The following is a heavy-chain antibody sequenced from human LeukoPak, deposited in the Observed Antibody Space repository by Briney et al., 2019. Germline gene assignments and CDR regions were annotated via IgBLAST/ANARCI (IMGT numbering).Heavy chain of an antibody. D-gene: IGHD5-18*01. CDR2: IYHSGST. Sequence: SETLSLTCAVSGGSISSSNWWSWVRQPPGKGLEWIGEIYHSGSTNYNPSLKSRVTISVDTSKNQFSLKLSSVTAADTAVYYCARGVGIQLINWYFDLWGRGTLVTVSS. J-gene: IGHJ2*01. CDR1: GGSISSSNW. V-gene: IGHV4-4*02. CDR3: ARGVGIQLINWYFDL.